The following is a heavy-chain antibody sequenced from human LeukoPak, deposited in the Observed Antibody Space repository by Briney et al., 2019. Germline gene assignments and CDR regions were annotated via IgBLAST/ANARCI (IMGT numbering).Heavy chain of an antibody. CDR3: ARHKGFGEAYYYYGMDV. Sequence: GESLKISCKGSGYSFTSYWIGWVRQMPGKGLEWMGIIYPGDSDTRYSPSFQGQVTISADKSISTAYLQWSSLKASDTAMYYCARHKGFGEAYYYYGMDVWGQGTTVTVSS. CDR1: GYSFTSYW. V-gene: IGHV5-51*01. CDR2: IYPGDSDT. J-gene: IGHJ6*02. D-gene: IGHD3-10*01.